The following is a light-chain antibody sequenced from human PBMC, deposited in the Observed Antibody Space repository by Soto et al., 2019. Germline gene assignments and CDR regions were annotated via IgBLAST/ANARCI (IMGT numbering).Light chain of an antibody. J-gene: IGKJ4*01. CDR1: QSVLYSSNNKNY. CDR3: QQYYSTPLT. CDR2: WAS. Sequence: DIVMTQSPDSLAVSLGERATINCKSSQSVLYSSNNKNYLAWYQQKPGQPPKLLIHWASTRKSGVPDRFSGGGSGTDFTLTISSLQAEDVAVYYCQQYYSTPLTFGGGTKVEIK. V-gene: IGKV4-1*01.